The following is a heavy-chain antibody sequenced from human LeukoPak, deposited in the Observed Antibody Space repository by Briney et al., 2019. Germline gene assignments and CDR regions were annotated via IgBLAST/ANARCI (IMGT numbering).Heavy chain of an antibody. J-gene: IGHJ6*02. CDR3: AKDGGGRGYYYGVDV. CDR2: IKQDGSEK. Sequence: PGGSLRLSCAASGFTFSSYWMSWVRQAPGKGLEWVANIKQDGSEKYYVDSVKGRFTISRDNAKNSLYLQMNSPRAEDTAVYYCAKDGGGRGYYYGVDVWGQGTTVTVSS. D-gene: IGHD3-10*01. CDR1: GFTFSSYW. V-gene: IGHV3-7*01.